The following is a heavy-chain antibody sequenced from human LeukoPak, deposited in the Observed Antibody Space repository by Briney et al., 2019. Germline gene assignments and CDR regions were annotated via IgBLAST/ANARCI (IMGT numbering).Heavy chain of an antibody. D-gene: IGHD2-2*01. CDR3: ARDRRCSSTSCYYYYYMDV. CDR2: IYTSGST. V-gene: IGHV4-61*02. J-gene: IGHJ6*03. CDR1: GGSISSGSYY. Sequence: SETLSLTCTVSGGSISSGSYYWSWIRQPAGKGLEWIGRIYTSGSTNYNPSLKSRVTISVDTSKNQFSLKLSSVTAADTAVYYCARDRRCSSTSCYYYYYMDVWGKGTTVTVSS.